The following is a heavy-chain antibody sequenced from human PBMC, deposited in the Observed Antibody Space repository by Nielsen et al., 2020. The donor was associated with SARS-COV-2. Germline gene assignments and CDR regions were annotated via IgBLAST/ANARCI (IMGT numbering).Heavy chain of an antibody. V-gene: IGHV1-58*01. CDR3: AADQLRYFDWLSAMGDAFDI. CDR2: IVVGSGNT. J-gene: IGHJ3*02. CDR1: GFTFTSSA. D-gene: IGHD3-9*01. Sequence: SVKVSCKASGFTFTSSAVQWVRQARGQRLEWIGWIVVGSGNTNYAQKFQERVTITRDMSTSTAYMELSSLRSEDTAVYYCAADQLRYFDWLSAMGDAFDIWGQGTMVTVSS.